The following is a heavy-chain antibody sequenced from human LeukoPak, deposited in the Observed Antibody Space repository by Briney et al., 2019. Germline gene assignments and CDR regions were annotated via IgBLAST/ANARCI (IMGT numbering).Heavy chain of an antibody. D-gene: IGHD3-22*01. CDR2: IYYSGST. CDR1: GGSISSYY. J-gene: IGHJ5*02. CDR3: ARGPITMIVVVNNWFDP. V-gene: IGHV4-30-4*08. Sequence: PSETLSLTCTVSGGSISSYYWSWIRQPPGKGLEWIGYIYYSGSTYYNPSLKSRVTISVDTSKNQFSLKLSSVTAADTAVYYCARGPITMIVVVNNWFDPWGQGTLVTVSS.